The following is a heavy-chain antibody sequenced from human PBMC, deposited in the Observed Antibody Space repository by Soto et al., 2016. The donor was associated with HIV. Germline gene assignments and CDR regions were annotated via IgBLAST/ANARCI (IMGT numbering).Heavy chain of an antibody. CDR1: GFNFSAPA. J-gene: IGHJ4*02. V-gene: IGHV3-73*01. CDR3: TRHATIGGRYFDY. Sequence: EVQLMESGGGLVPPGGSLKLSCEGSGFNFSAPAIHWVRQAPGKGLEWIGRIRSKAHNYATVYSESVKGRLTVSRDDSRNTAFLQLGSLKTEDTAVYYCTRHATIGGRYFDYWGQGALVTVSS. D-gene: IGHD3-16*01. CDR2: IRSKAHNYAT.